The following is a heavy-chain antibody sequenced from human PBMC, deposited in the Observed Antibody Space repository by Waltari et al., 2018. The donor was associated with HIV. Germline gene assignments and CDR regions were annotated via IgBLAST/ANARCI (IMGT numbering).Heavy chain of an antibody. V-gene: IGHV3-33*01. Sequence: QVQLVESGGGVVQPGRSLRLSCAASGFTFRSYGRPWVRTGPGRGREWVAVIWYDGSNKYYADSVKGRFTISRDNSKNTLYLQMNSLRAEDTAVYYCAREDSSSSGGYYYYYGMDVWGQGTTVTVSS. CDR2: IWYDGSNK. CDR3: AREDSSSSGGYYYYYGMDV. CDR1: GFTFRSYG. J-gene: IGHJ6*02. D-gene: IGHD6-6*01.